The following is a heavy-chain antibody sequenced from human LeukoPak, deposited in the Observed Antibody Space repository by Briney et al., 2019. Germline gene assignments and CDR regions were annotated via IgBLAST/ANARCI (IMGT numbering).Heavy chain of an antibody. CDR2: ISYDGSNK. V-gene: IGHV3-30-3*01. Sequence: GGSLRLSCAASGFTFSSYAMHWVRQAPGKGLEWVAVISYDGSNKYYADSVKGRFTISRDNSKNTLYLQMNSLRAEDTAVYYCARDNAVDYGDYAFDYWGQGTLVTVSS. CDR3: ARDNAVDYGDYAFDY. J-gene: IGHJ4*02. CDR1: GFTFSSYA. D-gene: IGHD4-17*01.